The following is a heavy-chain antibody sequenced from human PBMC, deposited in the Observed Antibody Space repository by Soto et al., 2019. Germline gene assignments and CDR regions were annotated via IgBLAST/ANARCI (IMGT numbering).Heavy chain of an antibody. Sequence: SETLSLTCAVYGGSFSGYYWSWIRQPPGKGLEWIREINHSGSTNYNPSLKSRVTISVDTSKNQFSLKLSSVTAADTAVYYCARSYDSSGYYSEEYFQHWGQGTLVTVS. CDR1: GGSFSGYY. V-gene: IGHV4-34*01. CDR3: ARSYDSSGYYSEEYFQH. D-gene: IGHD3-22*01. J-gene: IGHJ1*01. CDR2: INHSGST.